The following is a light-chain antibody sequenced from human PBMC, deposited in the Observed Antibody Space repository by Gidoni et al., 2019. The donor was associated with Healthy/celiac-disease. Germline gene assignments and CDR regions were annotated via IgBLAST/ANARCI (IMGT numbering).Light chain of an antibody. CDR3: KQDYSLPRT. CDR1: QGISSY. CDR2: AAS. Sequence: VIWLPHSPSFLSASTGDRVTIRCRMSQGISSYLAWYHQKPGKAPELLIYAASTLQSGVPSRFSGSGSGTDLTLTISCLKSEDFETYYCKQDYSLPRTFGQGTKVEIK. V-gene: IGKV1D-8*01. J-gene: IGKJ1*01.